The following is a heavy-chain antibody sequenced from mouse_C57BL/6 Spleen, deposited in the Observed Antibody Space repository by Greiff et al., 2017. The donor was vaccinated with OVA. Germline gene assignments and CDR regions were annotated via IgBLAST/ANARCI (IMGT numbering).Heavy chain of an antibody. J-gene: IGHJ1*03. CDR3: ARGYGPYWYFDV. CDR1: GFTFSDYY. CDR2: INYDGSST. Sequence: EVMLVESEGGLVQPGSSMKLSCTASGFTFSDYYMAWVRQVPEKGLEWVANINYDGSSTYYLDSLKSRFIISRDNAKNILYLQMSSLKSEDTATYYGARGYGPYWYFDVWGTGTTVTVSS. V-gene: IGHV5-16*01. D-gene: IGHD1-1*02.